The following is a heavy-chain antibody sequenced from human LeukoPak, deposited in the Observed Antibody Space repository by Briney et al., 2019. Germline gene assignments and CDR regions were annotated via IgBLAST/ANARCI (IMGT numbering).Heavy chain of an antibody. Sequence: GGSLRLSCAASGFSFSSDRMNWVRQAPGKGLEWVSSISSSSSYIYYGDSVKGRFTISRDNAKNSLYLQMNSLRAEDTAVYYCARSDILTGYPDYWGQGTLVTVSS. CDR1: GFSFSSDR. CDR2: ISSSSSYI. CDR3: ARSDILTGYPDY. D-gene: IGHD3-9*01. J-gene: IGHJ4*02. V-gene: IGHV3-21*06.